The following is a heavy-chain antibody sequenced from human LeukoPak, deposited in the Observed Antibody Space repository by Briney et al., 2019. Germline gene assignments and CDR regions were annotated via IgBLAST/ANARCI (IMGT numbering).Heavy chain of an antibody. CDR3: ARTYYDIAGYYYGMDV. CDR2: IYTSGST. D-gene: IGHD3-9*01. V-gene: IGHV4-4*07. J-gene: IGHJ6*02. Sequence: PSETLSLTCTVSGGSISSYYWSWIRQPAGKGLEWIGRIYTSGSTNYNPSLKSRVTMSVDTSKNQFSLKLSPVTAADTAVYYCARTYYDIAGYYYGMDVWGQGTTVTVSS. CDR1: GGSISSYY.